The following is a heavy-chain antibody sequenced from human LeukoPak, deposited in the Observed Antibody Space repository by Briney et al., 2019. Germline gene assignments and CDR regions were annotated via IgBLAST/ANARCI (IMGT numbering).Heavy chain of an antibody. V-gene: IGHV3-30*04. CDR2: ISYDGSYK. CDR3: ASLLLCYGCSSSSDASDI. CDR1: GFTFSSYA. J-gene: IGHJ3*02. Sequence: GGSLRLSCAASGFTFSSYAMHWVRQAPGKGLEWVAIISYDGSYKYYADSVTGRFTISRDNSKNPLSLQVNTLRAEDTAVYYCASLLLCYGCSSSSDASDIWGQGTMVTVSP. D-gene: IGHD6-6*01.